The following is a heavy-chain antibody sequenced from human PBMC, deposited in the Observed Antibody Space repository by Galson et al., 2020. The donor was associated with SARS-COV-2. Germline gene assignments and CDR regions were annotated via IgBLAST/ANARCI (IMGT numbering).Heavy chain of an antibody. V-gene: IGHV3-9*01. D-gene: IGHD3-22*01. J-gene: IGHJ4*02. CDR2: ISWNSGSI. CDR1: GFTFDDYA. Sequence: GGSLRLSCAASGFTFDDYAMHWVRQAPGKGLEWVSGISWNSGSIGYADSVKGRFTISRDNAKNSLYLQMNSLGAEDTALYYCAKGGSGSERYYFDYWGQGTLVTVSS. CDR3: AKGGSGSERYYFDY.